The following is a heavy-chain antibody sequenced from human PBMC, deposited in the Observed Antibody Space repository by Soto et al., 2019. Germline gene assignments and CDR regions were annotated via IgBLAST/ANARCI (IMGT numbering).Heavy chain of an antibody. J-gene: IGHJ3*02. CDR1: GDSVSSNSAA. CDR3: ARGLTIFGVVSCAFDI. CDR2: TYYRSKWYN. D-gene: IGHD3-3*01. V-gene: IGHV6-1*01. Sequence: TLSLTCAISGDSVSSNSAAWNWIRQSPSRGLEWLGRTYYRSKWYNDYAVSVKSRITINPDTSKNQFSLQLNSVTPEDTAVYYCARGLTIFGVVSCAFDIWGQGTMVTVSS.